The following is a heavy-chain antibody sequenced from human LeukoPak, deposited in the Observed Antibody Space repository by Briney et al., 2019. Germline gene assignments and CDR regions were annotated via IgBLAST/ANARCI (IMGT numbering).Heavy chain of an antibody. Sequence: GGSLRLSCAASGFTFSSYSMNWVRQAPGKGLEWVSSISSSSSYIYYADSVKGRFTISRDNAKNSLYLQMNSLRAEDTALYYCARLILTGILDYWGQGTLVTVSS. CDR3: ARLILTGILDY. CDR1: GFTFSSYS. J-gene: IGHJ4*02. D-gene: IGHD3-9*01. V-gene: IGHV3-21*01. CDR2: ISSSSSYI.